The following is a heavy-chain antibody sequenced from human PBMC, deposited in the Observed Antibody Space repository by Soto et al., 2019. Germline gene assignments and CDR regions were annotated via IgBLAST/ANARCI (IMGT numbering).Heavy chain of an antibody. Sequence: ASETLSLTCAVSGGSISSGGYSWSWIRQPPGKGLEWIGYIYHSGSPYYNPSLKSRVTISVDRSKNQFSLKLGSVTAADTAVYYCARVYSSNWYAVDVWGQGTTVTVSS. CDR2: IYHSGSP. J-gene: IGHJ6*02. D-gene: IGHD6-13*01. V-gene: IGHV4-30-2*01. CDR3: ARVYSSNWYAVDV. CDR1: GGSISSGGYS.